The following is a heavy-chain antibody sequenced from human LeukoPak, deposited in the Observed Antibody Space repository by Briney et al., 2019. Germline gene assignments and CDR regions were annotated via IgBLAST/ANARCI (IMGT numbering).Heavy chain of an antibody. J-gene: IGHJ4*02. CDR2: ITVNNGYT. Sequence: ASVKVSCTAAGYTFTSHGFIWLRQAPGQGLEWMGWITVNNGYTKYAQELQGRVTMTTDTSTSTAYIELRSLRSDDTAVYYCARQALEYSSSWYGDYWGQGTLVTVSS. CDR1: GYTFTSHG. CDR3: ARQALEYSSSWYGDY. D-gene: IGHD6-13*01. V-gene: IGHV1-18*01.